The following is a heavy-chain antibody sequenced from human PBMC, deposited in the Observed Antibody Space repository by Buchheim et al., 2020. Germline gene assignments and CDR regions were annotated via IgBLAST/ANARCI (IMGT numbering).Heavy chain of an antibody. CDR1: GGSFSGYY. V-gene: IGHV4-34*01. Sequence: QVQLQQWGAGLLKPSETLSLTCAVYGGSFSGYYWSWIRQPPGKGLEWIGEINHSGSTNYNPSLKSRVTISVDTSKNQFSLKLSSVTAADTAVFYCAKDSVRKRTMYYFDYWGQGTL. CDR2: INHSGST. D-gene: IGHD3-3*01. CDR3: AKDSVRKRTMYYFDY. J-gene: IGHJ4*02.